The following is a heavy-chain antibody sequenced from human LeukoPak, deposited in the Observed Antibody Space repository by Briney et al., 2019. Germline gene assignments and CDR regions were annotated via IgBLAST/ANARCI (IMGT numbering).Heavy chain of an antibody. CDR2: VYYTGSA. D-gene: IGHD1/OR15-1a*01. CDR1: GGSISSSGSF. Sequence: SETLSLTCSVSGGSISSSGSFCGWVRQPPGKGLEWIGSVYYTGSAHYDPSLKSRVTISVDMSKNQFSLNLRSVTAADTAVYFCARHPFNNQGSYLWFDNWGQGTLVTVSS. V-gene: IGHV4-39*01. CDR3: ARHPFNNQGSYLWFDN. J-gene: IGHJ5*02.